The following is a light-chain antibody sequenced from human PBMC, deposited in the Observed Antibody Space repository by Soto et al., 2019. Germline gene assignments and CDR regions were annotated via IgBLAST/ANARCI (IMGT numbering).Light chain of an antibody. V-gene: IGLV1-51*01. CDR3: GTWDSSLSAGV. CDR2: DNN. CDR1: SSNIGNND. Sequence: QSVLTQPPSVSAAPGQKVTISCSGSSSNIGNNDVSWYQQLPGTAPKLLIYDNNKRPSGIPDRFSGSKSDTSATLGITGLQTGDEADYYCGTWDSSLSAGVFGGGTKLTVL. J-gene: IGLJ3*02.